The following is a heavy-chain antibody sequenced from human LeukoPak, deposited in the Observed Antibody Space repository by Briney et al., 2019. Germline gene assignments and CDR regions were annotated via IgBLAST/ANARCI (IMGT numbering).Heavy chain of an antibody. CDR1: GFTFSSCG. J-gene: IGHJ4*02. CDR2: ISYDGSKE. Sequence: GGSLRLSCAASGFTFSSCGMHWVRQAPGKGLEWVAVISYDGSKEYYADSVKGRFTISRDNSKNTLYLQMNSLGPEDTAVYYCARGLRAIRPGTTQYYFDYWGQGTLVTVSS. CDR3: ARGLRAIRPGTTQYYFDY. D-gene: IGHD1-7*01. V-gene: IGHV3-30*03.